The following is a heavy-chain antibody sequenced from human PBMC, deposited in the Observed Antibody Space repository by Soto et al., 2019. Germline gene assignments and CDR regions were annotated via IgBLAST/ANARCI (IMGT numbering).Heavy chain of an antibody. V-gene: IGHV1-2*02. CDR1: GYNFIGYY. J-gene: IGHJ6*02. CDR2: IDPNNGYT. Sequence: QVQLVQSGAEVKKPGASVKVSCKASGYNFIGYYIHWVRQAPGQGLQWMGWIDPNNGYTDSAQKCHGRITMTRDTSITTVYRALSSLRTDDTAIYYCARLRGQFYYVMDVWGQGTTVAVSS. D-gene: IGHD6-19*01. CDR3: ARLRGQFYYVMDV.